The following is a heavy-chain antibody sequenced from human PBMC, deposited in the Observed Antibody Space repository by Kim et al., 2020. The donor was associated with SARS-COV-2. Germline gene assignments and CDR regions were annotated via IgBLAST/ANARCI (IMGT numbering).Heavy chain of an antibody. Sequence: GGSLRLSCAASGFTFSSYSMNWVRQAPGKGLEWVSSISSSSSYIYYADSVKGRFTISRDNAKNSLYLQMNSLRAEDTAVYYCAREGGIAAAGTEDYYYGMDVWGQGTTVTVSS. V-gene: IGHV3-21*01. J-gene: IGHJ6*02. CDR1: GFTFSSYS. CDR2: ISSSSSYI. CDR3: AREGGIAAAGTEDYYYGMDV. D-gene: IGHD6-13*01.